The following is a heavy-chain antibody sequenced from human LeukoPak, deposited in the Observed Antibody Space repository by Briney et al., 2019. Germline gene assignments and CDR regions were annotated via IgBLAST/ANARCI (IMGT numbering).Heavy chain of an antibody. CDR2: ITHSGSS. J-gene: IGHJ4*02. D-gene: IGHD4-17*01. CDR3: AREGRQDYVYFDH. CDR1: VDSFSGYY. V-gene: IGHV4-34*01. Sequence: PSETLSLTCAVYVDSFSGYYWSWIRQPPGGGLEWVGGITHSGSSNYNPSLNSRVTMSVDTSKNQFSLKLSSVTAADTAMYYCAREGRQDYVYFDHWGQGSLVTVSS.